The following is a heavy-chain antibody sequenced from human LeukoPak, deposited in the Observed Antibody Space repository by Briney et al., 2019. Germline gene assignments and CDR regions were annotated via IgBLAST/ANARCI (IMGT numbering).Heavy chain of an antibody. CDR2: ISGSGGST. V-gene: IGHV3-23*01. J-gene: IGHJ4*02. CDR1: GFTFSSYA. D-gene: IGHD4-17*01. CDR3: AKKGAYDYGDYGGGLNLDY. Sequence: GALRLSCAASGFTFSSYAMSWVRQAPGKGLEWVSAISGSGGSTYYADSVKGRFTISRDNSKNTLYLQMNSLRAEDTAVYYCAKKGAYDYGDYGGGLNLDYWGQGTLVTVSS.